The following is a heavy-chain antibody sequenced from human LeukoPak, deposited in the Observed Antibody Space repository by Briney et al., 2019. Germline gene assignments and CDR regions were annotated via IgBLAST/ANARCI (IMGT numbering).Heavy chain of an antibody. CDR2: IWYDGSNK. CDR3: ARDPALTYYYDSSGFY. Sequence: GGSLRLSCAASGFTYSSYAMHWVRQAPGKGLEWVAVIWYDGSNKYYADSVKGRFTISRDNPKNTLYLQMNSLRAEDTAVYYCARDPALTYYYDSSGFYWGQGTLVTVSS. V-gene: IGHV3-33*08. J-gene: IGHJ4*02. D-gene: IGHD3-22*01. CDR1: GFTYSSYA.